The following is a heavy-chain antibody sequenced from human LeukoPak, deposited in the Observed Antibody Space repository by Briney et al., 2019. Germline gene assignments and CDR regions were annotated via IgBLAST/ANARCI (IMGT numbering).Heavy chain of an antibody. CDR3: ARIAVAGTDWFDP. CDR1: GGSISSYY. J-gene: IGHJ5*02. CDR2: IYYSGST. D-gene: IGHD6-19*01. V-gene: IGHV4-59*01. Sequence: SETLSLTCTVSGGSISSYYWSWIRQPPGKGLEWIGYIYYSGSTNHNPSLKSRVTISVDTSENQFSLKLSSVTAADTAVYYCARIAVAGTDWFDPWGQGTLVTVSS.